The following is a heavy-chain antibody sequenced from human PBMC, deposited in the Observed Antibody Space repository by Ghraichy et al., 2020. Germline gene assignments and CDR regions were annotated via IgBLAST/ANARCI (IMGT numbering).Heavy chain of an antibody. CDR1: GFTFSRYW. CDR3: AKDREYSSSWYSPFYQKGFYFDY. D-gene: IGHD6-13*01. CDR2: ISGSGGST. J-gene: IGHJ4*02. Sequence: GGSLRLSCAASGFTFSRYWMSWVRQAPGKGLEWVSAISGSGGSTYYADSVKGRFTISRDNSKNTLYLQMNSLRAEDTAVYYCAKDREYSSSWYSPFYQKGFYFDYWGQGTLVTVSS. V-gene: IGHV3-23*01.